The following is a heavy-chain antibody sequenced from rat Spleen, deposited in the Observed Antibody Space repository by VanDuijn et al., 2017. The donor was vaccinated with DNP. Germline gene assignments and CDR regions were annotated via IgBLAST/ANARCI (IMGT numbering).Heavy chain of an antibody. D-gene: IGHD3-7*01. J-gene: IGHJ3*01. CDR1: GFTFSDYY. CDR3: ATSESAGFVS. Sequence: EVQLVESGGALVQPGRSLKLSCAASGFTFSDYYMAWVRQAPTKGLEWVATISYDGSSTYYRDSVKGRFTISRDNGESTLFLQMYSLRSEDTATYYCATSESAGFVSWGQGTLVTVSS. V-gene: IGHV5-7*01. CDR2: ISYDGSST.